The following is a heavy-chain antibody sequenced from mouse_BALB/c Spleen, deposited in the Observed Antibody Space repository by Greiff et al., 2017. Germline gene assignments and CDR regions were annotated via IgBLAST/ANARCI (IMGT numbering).Heavy chain of an antibody. J-gene: IGHJ2*01. D-gene: IGHD2-14*01. V-gene: IGHV1-80*01. CDR2: IYPGDGDT. CDR3: ARYRYDGYYFDY. CDR1: GFAFSSYW. Sequence: VQLLQSGAELVRPGSSVKISCKASGFAFSSYWMNWVKQRPGQGLEWIGQIYPGDGDTNYNGKFKGKATLTADKSSSTAYMQLSSLTSEDSAVYFCARYRYDGYYFDYWGQGTTLTVSS.